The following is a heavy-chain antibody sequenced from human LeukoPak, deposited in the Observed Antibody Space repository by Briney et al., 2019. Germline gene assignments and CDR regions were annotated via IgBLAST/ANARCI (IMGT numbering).Heavy chain of an antibody. CDR1: GYSISSGYY. D-gene: IGHD6-19*01. CDR3: ARLLMAGIYFDY. Sequence: SETLSLTCTVSGYSISSGYYWGWIRQPPGKGLEWIGSIYHSGSTYYNPSLKSRVTISVDTSKNQVSLKLSSVTAADTAVYYCARLLMAGIYFDYWGQGTLVTVSS. CDR2: IYHSGST. J-gene: IGHJ4*02. V-gene: IGHV4-38-2*02.